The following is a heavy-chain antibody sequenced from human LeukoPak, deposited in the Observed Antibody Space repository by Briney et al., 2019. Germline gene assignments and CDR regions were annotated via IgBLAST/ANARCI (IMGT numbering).Heavy chain of an antibody. CDR2: MSSGGYSE. CDR3: AKDRGIVGATNYFDY. Sequence: PGGSLRLSCAASGFTFSSYAMSWVRQAPGKGLEWVSVMSSGGYSEYYSDSVRGRFTISRDNSKNTLYLQMNSLRAEDAAVYYCAKDRGIVGATNYFDYWGQGTLVTVSS. CDR1: GFTFSSYA. D-gene: IGHD1-26*01. V-gene: IGHV3-23*01. J-gene: IGHJ4*02.